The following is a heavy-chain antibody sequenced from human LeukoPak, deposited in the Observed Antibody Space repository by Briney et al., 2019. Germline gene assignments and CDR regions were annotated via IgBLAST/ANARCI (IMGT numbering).Heavy chain of an antibody. D-gene: IGHD3-3*01. J-gene: IGHJ4*02. V-gene: IGHV5-51*01. CDR1: GYVFTNYW. CDR2: IYPGDSDT. CDR3: ARLPYDFWSGYYRNYFDY. Sequence: GESLKISCKGSGYVFTNYWIGWVRQMPGKGLEWMGIIYPGDSDTRYSPSFQGQVTISVDKSISTAYLQWSSLKASDTAMYYCARLPYDFWSGYYRNYFDYWGQGTLVTVSS.